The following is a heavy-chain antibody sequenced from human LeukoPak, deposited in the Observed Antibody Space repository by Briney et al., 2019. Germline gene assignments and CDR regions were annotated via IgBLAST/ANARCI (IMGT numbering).Heavy chain of an antibody. CDR1: GGSISSYH. D-gene: IGHD2-21*01. Sequence: PSETLSLTCTVSGGSISSYHWIWIRQPPGKGLELIGYIHYSGSTNYNPSLKSRVTTSVDTSKKQFSLKVRSVTAADTAVYYCARSVSWGLLVRDDAFDIWGQGTMVTVSS. V-gene: IGHV4-59*08. CDR2: IHYSGST. CDR3: ARSVSWGLLVRDDAFDI. J-gene: IGHJ3*02.